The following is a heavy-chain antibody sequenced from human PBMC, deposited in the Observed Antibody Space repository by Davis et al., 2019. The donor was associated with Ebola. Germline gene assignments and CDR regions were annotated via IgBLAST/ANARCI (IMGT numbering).Heavy chain of an antibody. CDR1: GFTFSSYA. CDR3: AREEQWYSSSWTGGEEDV. CDR2: ISGSGGST. Sequence: PGGSLRLSCAASGFTFSSYAMSWVRQAPGKGLEWVSVISGSGGSTYYADSVKGRFTISRDSSKNTVYLQMNSLRAEDTAVYYCAREEQWYSSSWTGGEEDVWGQGTTVTVSS. D-gene: IGHD6-13*01. J-gene: IGHJ6*02. V-gene: IGHV3-23*01.